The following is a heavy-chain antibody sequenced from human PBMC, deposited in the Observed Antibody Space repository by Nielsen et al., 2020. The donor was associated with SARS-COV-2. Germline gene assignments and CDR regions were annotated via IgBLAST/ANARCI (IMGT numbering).Heavy chain of an antibody. CDR3: GRTLWFGELFFDY. CDR1: GDSIISTTYY. J-gene: IGHJ4*02. D-gene: IGHD3-10*01. Sequence: SETLSLTCTVSGDSIISTTYYWGWIRQSPGKGLEWIGSIYYSGNTYYSPSLKSRVTILVDTSKSQFSLKMNSVTAADTAVYYCGRTLWFGELFFDYWGQGALVTVSS. CDR2: IYYSGNT. V-gene: IGHV4-39*07.